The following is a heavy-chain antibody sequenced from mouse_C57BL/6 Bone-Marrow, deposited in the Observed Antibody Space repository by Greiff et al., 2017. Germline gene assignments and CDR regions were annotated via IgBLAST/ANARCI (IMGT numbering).Heavy chain of an antibody. J-gene: IGHJ1*03. Sequence: EVQGVESGPVLVKPGASVKMSCKASGYTFTDYYMNWVKQSHGKSLEWIGVINPYNGGTSYNQKFKGKATLTVDKSSSTAYMELNSLTSEDSAVYYCYYDWYFDVWGTGTTVTVSS. CDR2: INPYNGGT. CDR1: GYTFTDYY. D-gene: IGHD1-1*02. V-gene: IGHV1-19*01. CDR3: YYDWYFDV.